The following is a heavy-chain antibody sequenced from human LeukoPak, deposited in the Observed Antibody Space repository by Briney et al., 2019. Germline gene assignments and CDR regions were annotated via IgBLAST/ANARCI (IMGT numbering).Heavy chain of an antibody. CDR3: ARDWLLWFGELANFDY. V-gene: IGHV1-2*06. J-gene: IGHJ4*02. CDR1: GYTFTNYD. CDR2: INPNSGGT. Sequence: ASVKVSCKASGYTFTNYDINWVRQAPGQGLEWMGRINPNSGGTNYEQKFQGRVTMIRDTSISTAYMELSRLRSDDTAVYYCARDWLLWFGELANFDYWGQGTLVTVSS. D-gene: IGHD3-10*01.